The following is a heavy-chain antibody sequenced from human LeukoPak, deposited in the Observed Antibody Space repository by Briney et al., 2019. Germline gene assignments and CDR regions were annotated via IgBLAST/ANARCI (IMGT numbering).Heavy chain of an antibody. CDR3: ARGGNYYDSSPLDY. CDR1: GGSISSYY. Sequence: SETLSLTCTVSGGSISSYYWSWIRQPPGKGMEWTGYIYYSGSTNYNPSLKSRVTISVDTSKNQFSLKLSSVTAADTAVYYCARGGNYYDSSPLDYWGQGTLVTVSS. V-gene: IGHV4-59*01. J-gene: IGHJ4*02. D-gene: IGHD3-22*01. CDR2: IYYSGST.